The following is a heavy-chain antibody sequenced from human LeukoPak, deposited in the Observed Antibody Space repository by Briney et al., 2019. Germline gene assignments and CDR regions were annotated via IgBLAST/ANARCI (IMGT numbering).Heavy chain of an antibody. V-gene: IGHV1-3*01. CDR1: GYTFISYA. CDR3: ARVRGSGSYYGGFIDY. CDR2: INAGNGNT. D-gene: IGHD3-10*01. Sequence: GASVKVSCKASGYTFISYAMHWVRQAPGQRLEWMGWINAGNGNTKYSQKFQGRVTITRDTSASTAYMELSSVTAADTAVYYCARVRGSGSYYGGFIDYWGQGTLVTVSS. J-gene: IGHJ4*02.